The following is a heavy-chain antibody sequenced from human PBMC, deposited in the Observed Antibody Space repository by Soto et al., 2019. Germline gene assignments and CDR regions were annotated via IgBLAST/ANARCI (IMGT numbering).Heavy chain of an antibody. CDR2: INPSGGST. CDR3: ARYFLPSYGDYLLDY. D-gene: IGHD4-17*01. Sequence: ASVKVSCKAFGYSFTTHYMHWVRQAPGQGLEWMGIINPSGGSTSYAQKFQGRVTMTRDTSTSTVYMELSSLRSEDTAVYYCARYFLPSYGDYLLDYWGQGTLVTVSA. V-gene: IGHV1-46*01. CDR1: GYSFTTHY. J-gene: IGHJ4*02.